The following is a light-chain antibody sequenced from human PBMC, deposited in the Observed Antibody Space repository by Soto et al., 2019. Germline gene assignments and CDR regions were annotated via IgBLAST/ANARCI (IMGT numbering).Light chain of an antibody. V-gene: IGKV1-39*01. Sequence: DIQMTQSPSSLSASVGDRVTITCRASQSISSYLNWYQQKPGKAPKLLIYAASSLQSGVPSRFSGSGSGTDFTLTISSLQSEDFAAYYCQQRYSTPQPFAQGTKLDIK. J-gene: IGKJ1*01. CDR2: AAS. CDR3: QQRYSTPQP. CDR1: QSISSY.